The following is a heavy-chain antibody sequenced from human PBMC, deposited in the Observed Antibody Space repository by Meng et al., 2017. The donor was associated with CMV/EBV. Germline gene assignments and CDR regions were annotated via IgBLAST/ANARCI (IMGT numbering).Heavy chain of an antibody. D-gene: IGHD3-3*01. CDR1: GFTVSSNY. J-gene: IGHJ3*02. V-gene: IGHV3-66*02. Sequence: GGSLRLSCAASGFTVSSNYMSWVRQAPGKGLEWVSVIYSGGSTYYAGSVKGRFTISRDNSKNTLYLQMNSLRAEDTAVYYCASRSVRITIFGVAHDAFDIWGQGTMVTVSS. CDR2: IYSGGST. CDR3: ASRSVRITIFGVAHDAFDI.